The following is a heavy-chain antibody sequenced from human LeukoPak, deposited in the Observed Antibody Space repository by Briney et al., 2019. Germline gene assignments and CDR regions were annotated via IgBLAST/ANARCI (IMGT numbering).Heavy chain of an antibody. CDR3: AREYYYGSGSYSYYFDY. D-gene: IGHD3-10*01. J-gene: IGHJ4*02. V-gene: IGHV3-48*04. CDR2: ISSSSSTI. CDR1: GFTFSSYS. Sequence: GGSLRLSCAASGFTFSSYSMNWLRQAPGKGLEWVSYISSSSSTIYYADSVKGRFTISRDNAKNSLYLQMNSLRAEDTAVYYCAREYYYGSGSYSYYFDYWGQGTLVTVSS.